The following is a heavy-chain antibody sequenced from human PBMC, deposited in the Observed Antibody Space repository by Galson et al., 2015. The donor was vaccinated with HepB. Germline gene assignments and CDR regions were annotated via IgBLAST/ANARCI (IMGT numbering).Heavy chain of an antibody. CDR3: ARRKGMVTFDC. CDR2: ISYDGNHR. D-gene: IGHD2-21*02. CDR1: GFIFSDYV. J-gene: IGHJ4*02. Sequence: SLRLSCAASGFIFSDYVIHWVRQAPGKGLEWVAVISYDGNHRYYADSVKGRFTISRDNSKNALYLQMNRLRADDTAVYFCARRKGMVTFDCWGQGTLVTVSS. V-gene: IGHV3-30*04.